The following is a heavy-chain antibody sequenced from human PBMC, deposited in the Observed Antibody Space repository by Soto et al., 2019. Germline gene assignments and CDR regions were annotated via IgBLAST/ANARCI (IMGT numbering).Heavy chain of an antibody. V-gene: IGHV3-48*01. J-gene: IGHJ5*02. CDR2: ISSSSSTI. CDR3: ARDFIVVVPAARVDWFDP. Sequence: PGGSLRLSCAASGFTFRSNAMSWVRQAPGKGLEWVSYISSSSSTIYYADSVKGRFTISRDNAKNSLYLQMNSLRAEDTAVYYCARDFIVVVPAARVDWFDPWGQGTLVTVSS. CDR1: GFTFRSNA. D-gene: IGHD2-2*01.